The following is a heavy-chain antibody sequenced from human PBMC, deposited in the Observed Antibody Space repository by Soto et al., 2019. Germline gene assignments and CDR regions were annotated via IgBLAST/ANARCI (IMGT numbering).Heavy chain of an antibody. J-gene: IGHJ5*02. D-gene: IGHD1-1*01. CDR3: ARDQTYNNWSKWFDP. CDR1: GGSFDGYY. Sequence: PSETLSLTCALYGGSFDGYYWSWIRQSPGKGLEWIGEIHHSGSTKYNPSLKSRITINSDTSKNQFSLHLNSVTPEDTAVYYCARDQTYNNWSKWFDPWGQGTLVTVSS. V-gene: IGHV4-34*01. CDR2: IHHSGST.